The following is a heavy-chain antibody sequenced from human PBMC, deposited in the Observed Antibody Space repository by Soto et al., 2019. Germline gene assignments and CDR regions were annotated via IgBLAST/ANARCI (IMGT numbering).Heavy chain of an antibody. Sequence: SETLSLTCTVSGGSISSYYWSWIRQPPGKGLEWIGYIYYSGSTNYNPSLKSRVTISVDTSKNQFSLKLSSVTAADTAVYYCSSDSVRSWFDPWGQGTLDTVSS. D-gene: IGHD6-25*01. CDR1: GGSISSYY. CDR2: IYYSGST. CDR3: SSDSVRSWFDP. V-gene: IGHV4-59*01. J-gene: IGHJ5*02.